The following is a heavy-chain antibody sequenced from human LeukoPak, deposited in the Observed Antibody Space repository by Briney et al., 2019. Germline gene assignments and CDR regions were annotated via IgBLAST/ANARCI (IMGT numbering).Heavy chain of an antibody. CDR1: GFTFSSYD. V-gene: IGHV3-13*01. CDR2: IGTAGDT. CDR3: ARGYCSSTSCPFDY. Sequence: PGGSLRLSCAASGFTFSSYDMHGVRQATGKGREWGSAIGTAGDTYYPGAVKGGFTISRENATNSLYLQMNSLRAGDTAVYYCARGYCSSTSCPFDYWGQGTLVTVSS. D-gene: IGHD2-2*01. J-gene: IGHJ4*02.